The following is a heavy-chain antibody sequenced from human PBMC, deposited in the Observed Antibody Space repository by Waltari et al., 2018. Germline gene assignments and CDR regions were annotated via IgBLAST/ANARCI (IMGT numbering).Heavy chain of an antibody. Sequence: QVQLVQSGAEVKKPGASVKVSCKASGYTFTSYYMHWVRQDPGQGLEWMGIINPSGGHTSYAQKFQGRVTMTRETSTSTVYMEVSRLRSEDTAVYYCARSCGTRYSSASHVLGYWGQGTLVTVSS. V-gene: IGHV1-46*01. CDR3: ARSCGTRYSSASHVLGY. CDR2: INPSGGHT. J-gene: IGHJ4*02. CDR1: GYTFTSYY. D-gene: IGHD6-6*01.